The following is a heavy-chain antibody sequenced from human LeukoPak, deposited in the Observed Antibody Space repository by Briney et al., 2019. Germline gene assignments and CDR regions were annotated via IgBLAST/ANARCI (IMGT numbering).Heavy chain of an antibody. V-gene: IGHV3-21*01. J-gene: IGHJ4*02. CDR2: ISGSGSYI. CDR1: GFTSSSYS. CDR3: TRGFATGIAAIYS. Sequence: GGSLRLSCAASGFTSSSYSVNWVRQAPGKGLEWVSSISGSGSYIYQADSVKGRFTISRDNAKNSAYLQMNSLRAGDTAVYYCTRGFATGIAAIYSWGQGTLVTVSS. D-gene: IGHD6-13*01.